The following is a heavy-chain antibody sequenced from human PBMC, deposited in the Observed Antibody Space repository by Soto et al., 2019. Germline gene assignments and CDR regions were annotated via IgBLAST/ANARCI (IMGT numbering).Heavy chain of an antibody. D-gene: IGHD2-15*01. CDR1: GYTFTSYG. CDR3: ARGLSGGPQDIVGGDNWFDP. J-gene: IGHJ5*02. CDR2: ISAYNGNT. V-gene: IGHV1-18*01. Sequence: GASVKVSCKASGYTFTSYGISWVRQAPGQGLEWMGWISAYNGNTNYAQKLQGRVTMTTDTSTSTAYMELRSLRSDDTAVYYCARGLSGGPQDIVGGDNWFDPWGQGNLVTVSS.